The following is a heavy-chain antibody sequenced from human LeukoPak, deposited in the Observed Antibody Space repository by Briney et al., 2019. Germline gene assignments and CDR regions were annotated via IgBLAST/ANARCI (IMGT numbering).Heavy chain of an antibody. Sequence: VGSLRLSCAASGFAFYTFNINCVRPGPGKGLEWGSSLPSRGEYIYYPDSVKCRFTTSRDNAKTSLSLQLYSQRVEDTAVYYCARGHYDVLAASYKWTPDYWGQGTLVTVSS. D-gene: IGHD3-9*01. J-gene: IGHJ4*02. V-gene: IGHV3-21*01. CDR3: ARGHYDVLAASYKWTPDY. CDR2: LPSRGEYI. CDR1: GFAFYTFN.